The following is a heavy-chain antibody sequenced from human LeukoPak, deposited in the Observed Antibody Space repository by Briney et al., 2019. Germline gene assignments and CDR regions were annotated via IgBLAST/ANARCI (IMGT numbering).Heavy chain of an antibody. V-gene: IGHV1-2*02. CDR3: ARSSGSGSYYNDY. D-gene: IGHD3-10*01. CDR2: INPNSGGT. Sequence: ASVKVSCKASGYTFTGYYMHWVRQAPGQGLEWMGWINPNSGGTNYAQKFQGRVTMTRDTSISTAYMELSRLRSDDTAVYYCARSSGSGSYYNDYWGQGTLVTVSS. J-gene: IGHJ4*02. CDR1: GYTFTGYY.